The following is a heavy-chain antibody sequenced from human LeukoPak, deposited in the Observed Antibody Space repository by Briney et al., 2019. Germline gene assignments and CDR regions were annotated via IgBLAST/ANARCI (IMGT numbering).Heavy chain of an antibody. D-gene: IGHD1-26*01. CDR1: GGPFSGYY. CDR3: AREGELLSDYYMDV. CDR2: INHSGST. V-gene: IGHV4-34*01. Sequence: SETLSLTCAVYGGPFSGYYWSWIRQSPGKGLEWIGEINHSGSTNYNPSLKSRVTISVDTSKNQFSLKLRSVTAADTAVYYCAREGELLSDYYMDVWGKGTTVTVSS. J-gene: IGHJ6*03.